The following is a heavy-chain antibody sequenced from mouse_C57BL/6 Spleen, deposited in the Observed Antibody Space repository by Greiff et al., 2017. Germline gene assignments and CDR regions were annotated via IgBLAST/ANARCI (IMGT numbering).Heavy chain of an antibody. Sequence: ESGPGMVKPSQSLSLTCTVTGYSITSGYDWHWIRHFPGNKLEWMGYISYSGSTNYNPSLKSRISITHDTSKNHFFLKLNSVTTEDTATYYCASSWDDYYAMDYWGQGTSVTVSS. CDR2: ISYSGST. V-gene: IGHV3-1*01. CDR3: ASSWDDYYAMDY. CDR1: GYSITSGYD. D-gene: IGHD4-1*01. J-gene: IGHJ4*01.